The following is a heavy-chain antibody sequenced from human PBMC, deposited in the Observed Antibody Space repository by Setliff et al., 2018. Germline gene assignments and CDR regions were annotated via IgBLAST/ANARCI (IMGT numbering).Heavy chain of an antibody. Sequence: GESLTISCKGSGYSFTTYWIGWVRQMPGKGLELMGIIYPADSDPRYSPSFQGQVTISVDKSISTVYLHWSSLKASDTAMYYCARSPLDDAFDIWGQGTMVTVSS. J-gene: IGHJ3*02. V-gene: IGHV5-51*01. CDR1: GYSFTTYW. CDR2: IYPADSDP. CDR3: ARSPLDDAFDI.